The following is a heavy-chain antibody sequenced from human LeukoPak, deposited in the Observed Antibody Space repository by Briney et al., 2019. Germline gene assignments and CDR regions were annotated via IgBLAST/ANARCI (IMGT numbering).Heavy chain of an antibody. Sequence: GGSLRLSCAASGFTFSSYAMSWVRQAPGKGLEWVSAISGSGGSTYYADSVKGRFTISRDNSKNTLYLQMNSLRAEDTAVYYCAKETGFDSSGYYKPASDYWGQGTLVTVSS. V-gene: IGHV3-23*01. J-gene: IGHJ4*02. CDR2: ISGSGGST. D-gene: IGHD3-22*01. CDR3: AKETGFDSSGYYKPASDY. CDR1: GFTFSSYA.